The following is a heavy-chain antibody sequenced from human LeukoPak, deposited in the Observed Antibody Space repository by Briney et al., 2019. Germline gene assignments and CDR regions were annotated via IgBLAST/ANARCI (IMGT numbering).Heavy chain of an antibody. CDR1: GYTFTSYG. Sequence: ASVKVSCKASGYTFTSYGISWVRQAPGQGLEWMGRIIPILGIANYAQKFQGRVTITADKSTSTAYMELSSLRSEDTAVYYCAREGVGARDYFDYWGQGTPVTVSS. D-gene: IGHD1-26*01. CDR2: IIPILGIA. J-gene: IGHJ4*02. CDR3: AREGVGARDYFDY. V-gene: IGHV1-69*04.